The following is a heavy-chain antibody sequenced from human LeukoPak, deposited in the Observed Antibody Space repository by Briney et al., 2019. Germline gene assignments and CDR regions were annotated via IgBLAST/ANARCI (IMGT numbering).Heavy chain of an antibody. CDR2: IYYSGRT. V-gene: IGHV4-39*01. Sequence: SETLSLTCTVSGGSISSSSYYWGWIRQPPGKGLEWIGSIYYSGRTYYNPSLKSRVTISVDTSKNQFSLKLSSVTAADTAVYYCAESYYYYGTDVWGQGTTVTVSS. CDR1: GGSISSSSYY. CDR3: AESYYYYGTDV. J-gene: IGHJ6*02.